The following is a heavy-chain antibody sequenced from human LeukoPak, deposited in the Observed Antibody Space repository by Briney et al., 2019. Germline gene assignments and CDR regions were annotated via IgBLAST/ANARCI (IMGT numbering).Heavy chain of an antibody. Sequence: SETLSLTCNVSGGSISSSSYYWGWIRQPPGKGLEWIGSIYYSGSTYYNPSLKSRVTISVDTSKNQLSLKLTSVTAADTALYYCARELAVAGTVTHRFDPWGQGTLVTV. J-gene: IGHJ5*02. CDR1: GGSISSSSYY. V-gene: IGHV4-39*07. CDR2: IYYSGST. D-gene: IGHD6-19*01. CDR3: ARELAVAGTVTHRFDP.